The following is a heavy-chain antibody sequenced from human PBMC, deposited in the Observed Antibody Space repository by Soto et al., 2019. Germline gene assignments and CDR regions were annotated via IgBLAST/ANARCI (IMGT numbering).Heavy chain of an antibody. CDR3: ATPPAGYYYYGMDV. J-gene: IGHJ6*02. CDR1: GGTFSSYA. V-gene: IGHV1-69*12. Sequence: QVQLVQSGAEVKKPGSSVKVSCKASGGTFSSYAISWVRQAPGQGLEWMGGIIRIFGTADYAQKFQGRVTITADESTSTAYMALSSLRSEATAVYYCATPPAGYYYYGMDVWGQGTTVTVSS. CDR2: IIRIFGTA.